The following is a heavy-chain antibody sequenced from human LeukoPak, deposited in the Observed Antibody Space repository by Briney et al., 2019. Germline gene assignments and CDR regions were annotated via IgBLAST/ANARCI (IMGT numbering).Heavy chain of an antibody. J-gene: IGHJ3*02. CDR1: GFTFSGYE. Sequence: GGSLRLSCEASGFTFSGYEMNWVRQAPGKGLEWVSYISSSGNTISYADSVKGRFTISRDNAKNSLYLQVISLRAEDTTVYYCARGPSIAARYDAFDIWGQGTMVTVSS. V-gene: IGHV3-48*03. CDR3: ARGPSIAARYDAFDI. CDR2: ISSSGNTI. D-gene: IGHD6-6*01.